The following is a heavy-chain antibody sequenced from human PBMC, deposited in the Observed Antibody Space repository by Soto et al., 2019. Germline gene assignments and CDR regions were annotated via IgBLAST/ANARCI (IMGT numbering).Heavy chain of an antibody. Sequence: SQTLSLTCAISGDSVSSNSAAWNWIRQSPSRGLEWLGRTYYRSKWYNDYAVSVKSRITINPDTSKNQFSLQLNSVTPENTAVYSGAPAPRQYNWFDPWGQGTLVTVSS. CDR1: GDSVSSNSAA. CDR2: TYYRSKWYN. J-gene: IGHJ5*02. CDR3: APAPRQYNWFDP. V-gene: IGHV6-1*01.